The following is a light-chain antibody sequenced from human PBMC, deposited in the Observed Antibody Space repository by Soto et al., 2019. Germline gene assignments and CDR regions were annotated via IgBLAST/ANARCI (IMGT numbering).Light chain of an antibody. CDR3: QQYGSSPPYT. J-gene: IGKJ2*01. CDR1: QSVSSSY. V-gene: IGKV3-20*01. Sequence: EIVLTQSPGTLSLSPGERATLSCRASQSVSSSYLAWYQQKPGKAPRLLIYGASSRSTGIPDRFSGSGSGTGFTLTISRLEPEDVAVYYCQQYGSSPPYTFGQGTKLEIK. CDR2: GAS.